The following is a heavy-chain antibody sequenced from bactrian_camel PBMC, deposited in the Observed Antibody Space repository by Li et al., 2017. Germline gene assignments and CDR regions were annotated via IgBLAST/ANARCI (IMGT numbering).Heavy chain of an antibody. CDR3: AADCLWTQDYKHPPSRYNY. CDR2: FDDIGSP. CDR1: GDTAKINS. D-gene: IGHD3*01. V-gene: IGHV3S53*01. Sequence: HVQLVESGGGSVQAGGSLRLSCAAAGDTAKINSMGWLRQAPGQQRERVAFFDDIGSPDYIDSVKGRFTISRDIAKNTAYLQMNNLQPEDTAMYYCAADCLWTQDYKHPPSRYNYWGHGTQVTVS. J-gene: IGHJ4*01.